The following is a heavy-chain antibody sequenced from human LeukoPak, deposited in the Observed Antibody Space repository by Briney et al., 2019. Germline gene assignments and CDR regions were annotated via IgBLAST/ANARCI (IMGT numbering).Heavy chain of an antibody. CDR3: ARSPPLYSSSSGLSYYYMDV. J-gene: IGHJ6*03. Sequence: ASVKVSCKASGYTFTSYGISWVRQAPGQGLEWMGWINPNSGGTNYAQKFQGRVTMTRDTSISTAYMELSRLRSEDTAVYYCARSPPLYSSSSGLSYYYMDVWGKGTTVTVSS. D-gene: IGHD6-6*01. CDR2: INPNSGGT. V-gene: IGHV1-2*02. CDR1: GYTFTSYG.